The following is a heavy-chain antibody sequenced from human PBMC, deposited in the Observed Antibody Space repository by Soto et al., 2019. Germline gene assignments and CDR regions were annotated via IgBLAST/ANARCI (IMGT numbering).Heavy chain of an antibody. CDR1: GYTFTGYY. J-gene: IGHJ4*02. CDR3: ARDPNYYDSSGYYYS. Sequence: ASVKVSCKASGYTFTGYYMHWVRQAPGQGLEWMGWINPNSGGTNYAQKFQGRVTMTRDTSISTAYMELSRLRSDDTAVYYCARDPNYYDSSGYYYSWGQGTLVTVSS. CDR2: INPNSGGT. V-gene: IGHV1-2*02. D-gene: IGHD3-22*01.